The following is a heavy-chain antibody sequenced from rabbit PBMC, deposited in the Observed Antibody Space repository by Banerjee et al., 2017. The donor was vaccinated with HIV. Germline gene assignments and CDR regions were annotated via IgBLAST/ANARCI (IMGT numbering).Heavy chain of an antibody. CDR2: IYSGSSGNT. J-gene: IGHJ4*01. CDR3: ARYGTSYDYAYNL. CDR1: GFDFSSYYM. Sequence: QEQLKETGGGLVQPGGSLTLSCKASGFDFSSYYMSWVRQAPGKGLECIAYIYSGSSGNTYYASWAKGRFTISKTSSTTVTLQMTSLTAADTATYFCARYGTSYDYAYNLWGQGTLVTVS. V-gene: IGHV1S45*01. D-gene: IGHD8-1*01.